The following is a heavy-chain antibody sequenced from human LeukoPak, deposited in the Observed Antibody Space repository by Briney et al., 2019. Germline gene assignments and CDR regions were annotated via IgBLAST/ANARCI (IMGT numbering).Heavy chain of an antibody. D-gene: IGHD3-10*01. V-gene: IGHV3-43*01. CDR1: GFTFDDYT. CDR2: ISWDGVGT. CDR3: AKDMGGLSGIYLDY. J-gene: IGHJ4*02. Sequence: GGSLRLSCAASGFTFDDYTMHWVRQAPGKGLEWVSLISWDGVGTHYADSVKGRFTISRDNSKNSLYLQMNSLRTEDTALYYCAKDMGGLSGIYLDYWGQGTLVTVSS.